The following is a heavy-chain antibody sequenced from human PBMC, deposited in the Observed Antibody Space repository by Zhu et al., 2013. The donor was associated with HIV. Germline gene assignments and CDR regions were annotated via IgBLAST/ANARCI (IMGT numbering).Heavy chain of an antibody. CDR1: GYTFTSYA. D-gene: IGHD2-15*01. Sequence: QVQLVQSGAEVKKPGASVKVSCKASGYTFTSYAMHWVRQAPGQRLEWMGWINAGNGNTKYSQKFQGRVTITRDTSASTAYMELSSLRSEDTAVYYCARVLXVAGYLGYWGQGTLVTVSS. V-gene: IGHV1-3*01. CDR2: INAGNGNT. J-gene: IGHJ4*02. CDR3: ARVLXVAGYLGY.